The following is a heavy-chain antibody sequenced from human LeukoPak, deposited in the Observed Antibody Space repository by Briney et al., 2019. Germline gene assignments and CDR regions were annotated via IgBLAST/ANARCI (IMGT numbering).Heavy chain of an antibody. V-gene: IGHV1-2*06. J-gene: IGHJ6*02. CDR2: INPNSGGT. Sequence: ASVKVSCRASGYTFTGYDIHWVRQAPGQGLEWMGRINPNSGGTKYAQKFQGRVTMTRDTSITTAYMELSRLRSDDTAVYYCASGMTYYYDSSGYGMDVWGQGTTVTVSS. D-gene: IGHD3-22*01. CDR3: ASGMTYYYDSSGYGMDV. CDR1: GYTFTGYD.